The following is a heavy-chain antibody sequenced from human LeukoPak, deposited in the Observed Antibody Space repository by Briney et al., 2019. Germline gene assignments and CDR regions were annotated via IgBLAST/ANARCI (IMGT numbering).Heavy chain of an antibody. Sequence: GGSLRLSCAASGFMFSNYAMHWDRQAPGKGLEWVSFIYSDNTHYSDSVKGRFTISRDNSKNTLYLQMNSLRAEDTAVYYCARRAGAYSHPYDYWGQGTQVTVSS. D-gene: IGHD4/OR15-4a*01. V-gene: IGHV3-NL1*01. CDR2: IYSDNT. CDR1: GFMFSNYA. CDR3: ARRAGAYSHPYDY. J-gene: IGHJ4*02.